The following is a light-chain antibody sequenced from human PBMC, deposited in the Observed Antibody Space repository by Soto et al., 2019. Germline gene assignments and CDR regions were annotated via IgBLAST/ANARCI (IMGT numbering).Light chain of an antibody. V-gene: IGLV2-14*01. CDR1: SSDIGYYDY. J-gene: IGLJ1*01. Sequence: QSALTQPASVSGSPGQSITISCTGTSSDIGYYDYVSWYQHHSGKAPKLIIYEVNSRPSGVSNRFSGSKSVNTASLTISGLQAEDEADYFCSSQSSSSAYYVFGTGTKVTVL. CDR2: EVN. CDR3: SSQSSSSAYYV.